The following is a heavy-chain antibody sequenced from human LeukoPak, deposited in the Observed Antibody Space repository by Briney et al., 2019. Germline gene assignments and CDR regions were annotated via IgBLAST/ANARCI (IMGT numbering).Heavy chain of an antibody. CDR3: AGAMVRGVDYFDY. CDR2: IYSGGST. CDR1: GFTLSSNY. D-gene: IGHD3-10*01. Sequence: GGPLRLSCSASGFTLSSNYMSWVRQAPGKGLEWVSVIYSGGSTYYADSVKGRFTISRDNSKNTLYLQMNSLRAEDTAVYYCAGAMVRGVDYFDYWGQGTLVTVSS. V-gene: IGHV3-66*01. J-gene: IGHJ4*02.